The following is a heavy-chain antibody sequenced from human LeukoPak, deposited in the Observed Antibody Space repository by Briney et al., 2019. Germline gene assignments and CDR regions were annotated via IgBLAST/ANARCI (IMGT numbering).Heavy chain of an antibody. CDR1: GFTVSSNY. CDR3: ARGDCYNSEISDY. Sequence: PGGSLRLSCAASGFTVSSNYMSWVRQAPVKGLEWVSVIYSGGSTYYADSVKGRFTISRDNSKNTLYLQMNSLRAEDTAVYYCARGDCYNSEISDYWGQGTLVTVSS. CDR2: IYSGGST. V-gene: IGHV3-66*01. D-gene: IGHD2-21*01. J-gene: IGHJ4*02.